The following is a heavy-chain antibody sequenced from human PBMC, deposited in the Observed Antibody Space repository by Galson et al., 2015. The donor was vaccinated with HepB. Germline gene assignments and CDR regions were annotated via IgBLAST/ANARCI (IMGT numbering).Heavy chain of an antibody. CDR1: GFTFSSYA. CDR2: ISYDGSNK. CDR3: ARGDSSSWYRGLYYYGMDV. D-gene: IGHD6-13*01. J-gene: IGHJ6*01. Sequence: SLRLSCAASGFTFSSYAMHWVRQAPGKGLEWVAVISYDGSNKYYADSVKGRFTISRDNSKNTLYLQMNSLRAEDTAVYYCARGDSSSWYRGLYYYGMDVWGPRDHGHRLL. V-gene: IGHV3-30*04.